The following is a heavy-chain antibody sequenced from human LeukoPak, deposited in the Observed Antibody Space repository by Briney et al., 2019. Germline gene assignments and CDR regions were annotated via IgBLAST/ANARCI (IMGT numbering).Heavy chain of an antibody. CDR1: RFTFSNYR. V-gene: IGHV3-7*01. CDR3: AIDFCAAYRVDFFDF. CDR2: IKHDGSET. Sequence: GGSLRLSSAASRFTFSNYRMRSVCRAPGKGLEWVANIKHDGSETYYVDSVRGRFTISRDNAQNSLYLQMNILRPENTAVYYFAIDFCAAYRVDFFDFWGQGILVTVSS. D-gene: IGHD2-15*01. J-gene: IGHJ4*02.